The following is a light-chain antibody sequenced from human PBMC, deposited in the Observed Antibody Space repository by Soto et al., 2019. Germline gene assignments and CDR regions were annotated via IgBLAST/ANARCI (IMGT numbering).Light chain of an antibody. CDR1: QSVSSSY. CDR2: VAS. Sequence: EIVLTQSPGTLALSPGERGTLSCRASQSVSSSYLAWYQQRPGQAPRLLIYVASNRATGTPDRFSGSGSGTDFTLTISRLEPEDFAVYYWQQYGSSPITFGQGTRLEIK. V-gene: IGKV3-20*01. CDR3: QQYGSSPIT. J-gene: IGKJ5*01.